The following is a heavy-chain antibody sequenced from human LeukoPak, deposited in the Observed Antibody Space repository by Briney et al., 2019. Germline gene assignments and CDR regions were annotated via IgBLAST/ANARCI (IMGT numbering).Heavy chain of an antibody. CDR1: GGSFSDYY. Sequence: SETLSLTCVVFGGSFSDYYWSWFRQPPGKGLEWIGEINPAGSTNYNPSLKSRLTISIHTSTNQFSLRLSSVTAADTAVYCARMRGGGIGYHYYMDVWDKGTTVIVPS. CDR2: INPAGST. V-gene: IGHV4-34*01. D-gene: IGHD2-15*01. CDR3: ARMRGGGIGYHYYMDV. J-gene: IGHJ6*03.